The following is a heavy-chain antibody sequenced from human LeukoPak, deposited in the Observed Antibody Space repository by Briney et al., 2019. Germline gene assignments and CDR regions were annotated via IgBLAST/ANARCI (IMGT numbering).Heavy chain of an antibody. CDR1: GFPFSSYG. Sequence: PGRSLRLSCTASGFPFSSYGMHWVRQGPGKGLVWVTVIRPDGSIKYYADSVKGRFTVSRDNSKNTLYLQMNSLRAEDTAVYYCARHNHGYDWDFWGQGTLVTVSS. CDR2: IRPDGSIK. J-gene: IGHJ4*02. CDR3: ARHNHGYDWDF. V-gene: IGHV3-33*01. D-gene: IGHD5-12*01.